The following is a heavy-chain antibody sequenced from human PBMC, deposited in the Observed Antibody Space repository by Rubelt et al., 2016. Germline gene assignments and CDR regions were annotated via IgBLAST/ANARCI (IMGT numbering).Heavy chain of an antibody. CDR2: SSGI. V-gene: IGHV1-2*02. J-gene: IGHJ4*02. D-gene: IGHD3-10*01. Sequence: SSGIKSGEKFRGRVTLSRDRSTNTAYMELTTLTFEDTAVYYCAVVSSGSGRLFDSWGQGTLVTVSS. CDR3: AVVSSGSGRLFDS.